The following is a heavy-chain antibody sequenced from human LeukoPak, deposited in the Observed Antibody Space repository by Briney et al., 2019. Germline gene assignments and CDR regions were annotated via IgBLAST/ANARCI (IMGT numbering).Heavy chain of an antibody. V-gene: IGHV3-21*01. J-gene: IGHJ4*02. D-gene: IGHD1-26*01. CDR2: ISSSSSSYI. CDR1: GSTFSSYS. Sequence: GGSLRLSCAASGSTFSSYSMNWVRQATGKGLEWVSSISSSSSSYIYYADSVKGRFTISRDNAKNSLYLQMNSLRAEDTAVYYCARGGVGASFDYWGQGTLVTVSS. CDR3: ARGGVGASFDY.